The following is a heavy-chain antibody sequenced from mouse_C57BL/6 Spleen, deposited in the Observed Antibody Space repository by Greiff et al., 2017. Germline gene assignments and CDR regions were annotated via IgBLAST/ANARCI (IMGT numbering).Heavy chain of an antibody. CDR3: ERDRDDYDGGGFAY. D-gene: IGHD2-4*01. J-gene: IGHJ3*01. V-gene: IGHV3-6*01. CDR1: GYSITSGYY. CDR2: ISYDGSN. Sequence: EVQLQESGPGLVKPSQSLSLTCSVTGYSITSGYYWNWIRQFPGNKLEWMGYISYDGSNNYNPSLKNRISITRDTSKNQFFLKLNSVTTEDTATYYCERDRDDYDGGGFAYWGQGTLVTVSA.